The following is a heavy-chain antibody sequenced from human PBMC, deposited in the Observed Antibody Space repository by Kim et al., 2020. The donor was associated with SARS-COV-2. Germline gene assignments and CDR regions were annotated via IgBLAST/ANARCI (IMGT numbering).Heavy chain of an antibody. CDR2: IWYDGSNK. V-gene: IGHV3-33*01. D-gene: IGHD6-13*01. CDR1: GFTFSSYG. Sequence: GGSLRLSCAASGFTFSSYGMHWVRQAPGKGLEWVAVIWYDGSNKYYADSVKGRFTISRDNSQNTLYLQMNSLRAEDTAVYYCARAAGSSWYGPFDYWGQGTLVTVSS. J-gene: IGHJ4*02. CDR3: ARAAGSSWYGPFDY.